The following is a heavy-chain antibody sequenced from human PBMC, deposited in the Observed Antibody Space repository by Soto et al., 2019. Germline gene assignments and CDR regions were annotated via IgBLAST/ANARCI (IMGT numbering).Heavy chain of an antibody. CDR2: ISGGGNT. CDR1: GFTFSSYA. D-gene: IGHD6-13*01. CDR3: ARDWYEDH. Sequence: EVQLLESGGDLIQPGGSLRLSCAASGFTFSSYAMTWVRQAPGKGLEWVSVISGGGNTYYADSVKGRSTVARDKSKNMTDLQMDSVRVDDTAVYYCARDWYEDHWGQGTLVTVSS. J-gene: IGHJ4*02. V-gene: IGHV3-23*01.